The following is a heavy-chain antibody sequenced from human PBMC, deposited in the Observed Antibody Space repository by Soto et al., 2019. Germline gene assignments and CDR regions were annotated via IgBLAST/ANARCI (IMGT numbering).Heavy chain of an antibody. Sequence: VQLVQSGAEVKMPGASVKVSCKTSGYTFTSYYINWVRQAPGQGLEWMGWINAYNGNTNYAQKLQGRVTMTTDTSTNTAYMELRSLRSDDTAFYYCARDRKGDYWGQGTLVTVSS. CDR1: GYTFTSYY. V-gene: IGHV1-18*04. CDR3: ARDRKGDY. J-gene: IGHJ4*02. CDR2: INAYNGNT.